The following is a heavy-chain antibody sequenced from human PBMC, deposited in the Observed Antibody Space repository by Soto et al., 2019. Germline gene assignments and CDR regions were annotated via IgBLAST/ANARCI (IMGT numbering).Heavy chain of an antibody. Sequence: EVQLLESGGGLVQPGGSLRLSCAASGFTFSSYARSWVRQAPGKGLEWVSAISGSGGSTYCADSVKGRFTISRDNSKNTQYLQMHSLRAEDTDVYYCAKDLRTWNYGDPLSYWGPGTLVTVSS. CDR2: ISGSGGST. CDR3: AKDLRTWNYGDPLSY. V-gene: IGHV3-23*01. D-gene: IGHD1-7*01. J-gene: IGHJ4*02. CDR1: GFTFSSYA.